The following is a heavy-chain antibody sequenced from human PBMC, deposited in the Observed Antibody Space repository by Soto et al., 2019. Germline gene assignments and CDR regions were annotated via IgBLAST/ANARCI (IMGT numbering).Heavy chain of an antibody. D-gene: IGHD5-12*01. CDR2: ISYDGSNK. V-gene: IGHV3-30*04. Sequence: GGSLRLSCAASGFTFSSYAMHWVRQAPGKGLEWVAVISYDGSNKYYADSVKGRFTISRDNSKNTLYLQMNSLRAEDTAVYYCARDRRGYSGYDFDYWGQGTLVTVSS. J-gene: IGHJ4*02. CDR3: ARDRRGYSGYDFDY. CDR1: GFTFSSYA.